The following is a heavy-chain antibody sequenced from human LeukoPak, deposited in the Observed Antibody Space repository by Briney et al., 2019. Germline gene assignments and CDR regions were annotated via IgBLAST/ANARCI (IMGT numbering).Heavy chain of an antibody. V-gene: IGHV4-39*01. J-gene: IGHJ4*02. D-gene: IGHD3-16*02. Sequence: SETLSLTCVVSGGSIITNDYWWGWIRQPPGKGLEWIGTIDHAGTTFYNVSLKSRVTISVDTPNNQFSLRLNSVGAADTAVYYCARGGYDYVWGSYRYTGLDYWGQGTLVTVSS. CDR3: ARGGYDYVWGSYRYTGLDY. CDR1: GGSIITNDYW. CDR2: IDHAGTT.